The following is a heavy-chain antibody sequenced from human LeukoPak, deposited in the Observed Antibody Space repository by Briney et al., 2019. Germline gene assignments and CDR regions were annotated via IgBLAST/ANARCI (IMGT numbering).Heavy chain of an antibody. D-gene: IGHD3-10*01. V-gene: IGHV3-23*01. Sequence: PGGSLTLSCAASGFTFNGYAMSWLRQAPGKGLDGVSCISRSGANTYYAKSVKGRFTVYRDNSKNTLYLQVNNLRAEDRAVYYCAKHLGSQNFDYWGQGTLVTVSS. CDR1: GFTFNGYA. CDR3: AKHLGSQNFDY. CDR2: ISRSGANT. J-gene: IGHJ4*02.